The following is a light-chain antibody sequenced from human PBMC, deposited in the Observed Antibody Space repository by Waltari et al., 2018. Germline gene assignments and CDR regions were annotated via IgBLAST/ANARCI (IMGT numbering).Light chain of an antibody. CDR3: CSYAGSYILV. CDR1: SRDVCYYNY. CDR2: DVT. Sequence: QSALTQPRSVSGSPGPSVTISCTGTSRDVCYYNYVSWYQQRPGKAPRLILYDVTKRPSGVPDRFSGSKSGNTASLTISGLQAEDEADFYCCSYAGSYILVFGGGTKLTVL. V-gene: IGLV2-11*01. J-gene: IGLJ2*01.